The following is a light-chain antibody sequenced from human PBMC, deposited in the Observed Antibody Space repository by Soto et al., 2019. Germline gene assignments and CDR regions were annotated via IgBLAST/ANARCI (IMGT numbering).Light chain of an antibody. CDR3: QHRNERPFT. Sequence: EIVLTQFPATVSLSPGERANLSCRASQTISNYLAWYQQKPGQSPRLLIYDSSNRASGIPARFSGSGSGTDFTLTISRLEPEDVAVYYCQHRNERPFTFGPGTKLEIE. V-gene: IGKV3-11*01. CDR2: DSS. CDR1: QTISNY. J-gene: IGKJ3*01.